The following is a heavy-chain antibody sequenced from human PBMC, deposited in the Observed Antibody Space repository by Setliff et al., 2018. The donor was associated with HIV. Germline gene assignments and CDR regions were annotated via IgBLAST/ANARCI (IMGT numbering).Heavy chain of an antibody. V-gene: IGHV1-2*02. Sequence: ASVKVSCKASGYTFSDYYLHWVRQAPGQGLEWMGWINGNSGATNYAQKFQGRVTMTRDTSTYTAYMELTRLRSDDTAVYSCARGGDDSGPGTWTFDYWGQGSLVTVSS. D-gene: IGHD3-10*01. CDR2: INGNSGAT. CDR3: ARGGDDSGPGTWTFDY. J-gene: IGHJ4*02. CDR1: GYTFSDYY.